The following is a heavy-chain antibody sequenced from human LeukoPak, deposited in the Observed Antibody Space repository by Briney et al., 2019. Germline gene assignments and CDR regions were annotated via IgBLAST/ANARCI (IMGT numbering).Heavy chain of an antibody. CDR1: GGSLSSGNYY. Sequence: PSETLSLTCTVSGGSLSSGNYYWSWIRQPAGKGLEWIGRIYTIGSTNYNPSLKSRVTISADTSKNQFSLKLTSVTAADTAVYYCARGRWVPDSWGQGALVIVSS. J-gene: IGHJ5*01. V-gene: IGHV4-61*02. D-gene: IGHD4/OR15-4a*01. CDR2: IYTIGST. CDR3: ARGRWVPDS.